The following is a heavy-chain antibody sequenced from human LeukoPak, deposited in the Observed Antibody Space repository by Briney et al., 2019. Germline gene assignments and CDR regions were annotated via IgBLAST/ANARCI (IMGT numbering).Heavy chain of an antibody. CDR2: ISGSGDST. D-gene: IGHD3-22*01. J-gene: IGHJ4*02. CDR3: ARDRGRYYDSRGFYWGYYFDS. V-gene: IGHV3-23*01. CDR1: GFTFSSYS. Sequence: PGGSLRLSCAASGFTFSSYSMNWVRQAPGKGLEWVSTISGSGDSTYYADSVKGRFTISRDNSKDTLYLQMSSVRVDDTAVYYCARDRGRYYDSRGFYWGYYFDSRGQGILVTVST.